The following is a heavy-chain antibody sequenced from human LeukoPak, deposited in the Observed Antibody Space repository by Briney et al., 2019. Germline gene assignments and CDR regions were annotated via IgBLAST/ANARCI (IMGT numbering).Heavy chain of an antibody. D-gene: IGHD3-10*01. CDR2: ISADGGSA. CDR3: AKDGGGSGSYYKYYFDY. J-gene: IGHJ4*02. CDR1: GFTFSSYA. V-gene: IGHV3-23*01. Sequence: GGSLRLSCAASGFTFSSYAMHWVRQAPGKGLEWVSAISADGGSAWYAGSVRGRSTISRDNSKNTVYLQMNTLRAEDTALYYCAKDGGGSGSYYKYYFDYWGQGTLVTVSS.